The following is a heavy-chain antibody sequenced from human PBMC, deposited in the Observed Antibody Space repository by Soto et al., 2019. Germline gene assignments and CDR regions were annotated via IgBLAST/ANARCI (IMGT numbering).Heavy chain of an antibody. CDR3: ARRMVRGVIENYGMDV. D-gene: IGHD3-10*01. V-gene: IGHV4-31*03. Sequence: SETLSLTCTVSGGSISSGGYYWSWIRQHPGKGLEWIGYIYYSGSTYYNPSLKSRVTISVDTSKNQFSLKLSSVTAADTAVYYCARRMVRGVIENYGMDVWGQGTTVTVYS. CDR2: IYYSGST. J-gene: IGHJ6*02. CDR1: GGSISSGGYY.